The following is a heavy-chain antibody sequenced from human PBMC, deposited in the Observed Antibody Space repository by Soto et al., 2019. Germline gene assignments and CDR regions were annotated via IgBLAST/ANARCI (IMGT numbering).Heavy chain of an antibody. CDR3: ARDFASLNWFDP. J-gene: IGHJ5*02. CDR2: IIPILGIA. Sequence: SVKVSCKASGGTFSSYTISWVRQAPGQGLEWMGRIIPILGIANYAQKFQGRVTMTRDTSTSTVYMELSSLRSEDTAVYYCARDFASLNWFDPWGQGTLVTVSS. CDR1: GGTFSSYT. V-gene: IGHV1-69*04.